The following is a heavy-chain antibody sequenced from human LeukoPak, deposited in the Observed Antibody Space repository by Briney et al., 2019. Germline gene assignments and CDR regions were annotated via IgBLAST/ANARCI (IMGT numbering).Heavy chain of an antibody. D-gene: IGHD3-10*01. J-gene: IGHJ4*02. Sequence: GGSLRLSCAASGFTFSSYGMSWVRQAPGKGLEWVSVISGSGGSTYYADSVKGRFTISRDNSKNTLYLQMNSLRAEDTAVYYCAKDQDTMVRGVMVYWGQGTLVTVSS. CDR3: AKDQDTMVRGVMVY. CDR1: GFTFSSYG. CDR2: ISGSGGST. V-gene: IGHV3-23*01.